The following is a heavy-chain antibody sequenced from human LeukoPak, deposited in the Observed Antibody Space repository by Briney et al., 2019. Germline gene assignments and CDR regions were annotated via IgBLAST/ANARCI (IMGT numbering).Heavy chain of an antibody. CDR3: TRGSYDVLTGYSTLGEY. Sequence: SETLSLTCTVSGGSISSSSYYWGWIRQPPGKGLEWIGYIYYSGSTYYNPSLTSRLTISVDTSQRQFSLRLSSVTAADTALYYCTRGSYDVLTGYSTLGEYWGQGTLVTVSS. V-gene: IGHV4-39*01. D-gene: IGHD3-9*01. CDR1: GGSISSSSYY. CDR2: IYYSGST. J-gene: IGHJ1*01.